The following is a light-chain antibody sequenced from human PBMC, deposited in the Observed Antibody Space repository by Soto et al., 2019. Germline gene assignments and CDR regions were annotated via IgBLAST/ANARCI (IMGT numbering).Light chain of an antibody. V-gene: IGKV3-15*01. CDR2: GAS. J-gene: IGKJ5*01. CDR1: QSVSSS. CDR3: QQYNNWPIT. Sequence: FVVTQSPDTLSLSPGETATLSCRASQSVSSSVAWYQHKPGQSPRLLIYGASTRATGIPARFSGSGSGTEFTLTISSLQSEDFAVYYCQQYNNWPITFGQGTRLEIK.